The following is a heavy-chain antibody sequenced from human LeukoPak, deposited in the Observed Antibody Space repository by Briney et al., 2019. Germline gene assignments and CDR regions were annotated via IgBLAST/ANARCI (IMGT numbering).Heavy chain of an antibody. V-gene: IGHV1-18*01. CDR2: ISAYNGNT. CDR1: GYTFTSYG. CDR3: ARESPHVLWFGESDAFDI. Sequence: ASVKVSCKASGYTFTSYGISWVRQAPGQGLEWMGWISAYNGNTNYAQKLQGRVTMTTDTSTSTAYMELRSLRSDDTAVYYCARESPHVLWFGESDAFDIWGQGTMVTVSS. D-gene: IGHD3-10*01. J-gene: IGHJ3*02.